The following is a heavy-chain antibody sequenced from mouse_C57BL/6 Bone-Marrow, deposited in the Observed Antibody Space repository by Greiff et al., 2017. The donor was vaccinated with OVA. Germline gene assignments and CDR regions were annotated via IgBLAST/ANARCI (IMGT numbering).Heavy chain of an antibody. V-gene: IGHV1-81*01. J-gene: IGHJ4*01. CDR3: ARAYYSNHNAMDY. CDR1: GYTFTSYG. Sequence: VKLMESGAELARPGASVKLSCKASGYTFTSYGISWVKQRTGQGLEWIGKIGPGSGSTYYNEKFKGKATLTADKSSSTAYMQLSSLTSEDSAVYFCARAYYSNHNAMDYWGQGTSVTVSS. CDR2: IGPGSGST. D-gene: IGHD2-5*01.